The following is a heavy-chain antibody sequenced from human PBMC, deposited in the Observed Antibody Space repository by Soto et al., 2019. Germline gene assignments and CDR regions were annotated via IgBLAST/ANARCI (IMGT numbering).Heavy chain of an antibody. CDR1: GYRFTSYW. J-gene: IGHJ4*02. Sequence: GESLKISCEGSGYRFTSYWIAWVRQMPGKGLEWMGIIYPGDSNTRYSPSFQGQVTISADKSISTAYLEWGSLKASDSAMYYCARLGSSTIDYWGQGTLVTVS. CDR3: ARLGSSTIDY. D-gene: IGHD6-13*01. V-gene: IGHV5-51*01. CDR2: IYPGDSNT.